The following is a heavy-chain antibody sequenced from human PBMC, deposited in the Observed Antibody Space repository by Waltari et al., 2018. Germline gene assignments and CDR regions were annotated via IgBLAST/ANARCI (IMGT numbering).Heavy chain of an antibody. D-gene: IGHD2-15*01. Sequence: QLQLQQSGPGLVKPSESLSLTCAVPGDSMTGRDRWSWVRQPPGKGLEWIGQIHRSGKTHYNPSLESRVTLSIDTSNKQFSLKVPSATAADTAVYYCARDRGRGLYLDSWGQGTLVTVSP. V-gene: IGHV4-4*02. CDR3: ARDRGRGLYLDS. CDR1: GDSMTGRDR. CDR2: IHRSGKT. J-gene: IGHJ4*02.